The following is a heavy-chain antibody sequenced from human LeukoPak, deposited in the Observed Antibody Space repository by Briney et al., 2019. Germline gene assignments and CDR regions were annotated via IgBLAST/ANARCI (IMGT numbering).Heavy chain of an antibody. CDR3: ARVDYDILTGFRYGMDV. CDR2: ISSSSSTI. J-gene: IGHJ6*02. V-gene: IGHV3-48*04. Sequence: GGSLRLSCAASGFTFSSYSMNWVRQAPGKGRGWVSYISSSSSTIYYADSVKGRFTISRDNAKNSLYLQMNSLRAEDTAVYYCARVDYDILTGFRYGMDVWGQGTTVTVSS. D-gene: IGHD3-9*01. CDR1: GFTFSSYS.